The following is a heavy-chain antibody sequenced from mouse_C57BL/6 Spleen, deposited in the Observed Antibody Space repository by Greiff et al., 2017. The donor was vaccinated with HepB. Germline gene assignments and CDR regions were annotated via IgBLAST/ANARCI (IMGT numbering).Heavy chain of an antibody. J-gene: IGHJ2*01. D-gene: IGHD4-1*01. CDR2: IDPSDSYT. CDR1: GYTFTSYW. V-gene: IGHV1-50*01. CDR3: AIRGLGRYFDY. Sequence: QVQLQHPGAELVKPGASVKLSCKASGYTFTSYWMQWVKQRPGQGLEWIGEIDPSDSYTNYNQKFKGKATLTVDTSSSTAYMQLSSLTSEDSAVYYCAIRGLGRYFDYWGQGTTLTVSS.